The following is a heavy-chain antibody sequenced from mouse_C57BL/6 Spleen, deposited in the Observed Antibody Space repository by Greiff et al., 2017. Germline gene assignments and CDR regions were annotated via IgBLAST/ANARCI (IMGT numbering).Heavy chain of an antibody. CDR3: ARDAGGYYVCYFDV. Sequence: EVKLVESGGGLVQSGRSLRLSCASPGFTFSDFYMEWVRQAPGKGLEWSAACRNNATDYTTASSASVNGRFIVSRVTSQSILYLQMTALSAEDTAIYYCARDAGGYYVCYFDVWGTGTTVTVSS. J-gene: IGHJ1*03. V-gene: IGHV7-1*01. D-gene: IGHD2-3*01. CDR1: GFTFSDFY. CDR2: CRNNATDYTT.